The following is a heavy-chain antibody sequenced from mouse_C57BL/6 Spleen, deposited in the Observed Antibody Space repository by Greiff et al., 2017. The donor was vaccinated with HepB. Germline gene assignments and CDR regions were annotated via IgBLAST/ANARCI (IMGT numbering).Heavy chain of an antibody. CDR3: TTYYCGSSPYLDY. J-gene: IGHJ2*01. CDR2: IDPEDGDT. Sequence: EVQLQESGAELVRPGASVKLSCTASGFNIKDYYMHWVKQRPDQGLEWIGRIDPEDGDTEYAPKFQGKATMIADTPSNTAYLQLSSLTSEDTAVYYCTTYYCGSSPYLDYWGQGTTLTVSS. CDR1: GFNIKDYY. V-gene: IGHV14-1*01. D-gene: IGHD1-1*01.